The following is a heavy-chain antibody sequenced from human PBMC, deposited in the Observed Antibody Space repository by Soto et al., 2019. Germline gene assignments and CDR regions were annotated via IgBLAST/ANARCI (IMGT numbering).Heavy chain of an antibody. CDR1: GGSISSGGYY. CDR3: ARDSGYCSGGSCYSYFDY. CDR2: IYYSGST. Sequence: QVQLQESGPGLVKPSQTLSLTCTVSGGSISSGGYYWSWIRQHPGKGLEWIGYIYYSGSTYYNPSXKSRVTITVDXXKXQXXLKLSSVTAADTAVYYCARDSGYCSGGSCYSYFDYWGQGTLVTVSS. V-gene: IGHV4-31*03. J-gene: IGHJ4*02. D-gene: IGHD2-15*01.